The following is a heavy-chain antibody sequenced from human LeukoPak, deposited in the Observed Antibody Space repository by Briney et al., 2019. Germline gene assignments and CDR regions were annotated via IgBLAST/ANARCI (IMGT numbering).Heavy chain of an antibody. D-gene: IGHD1-1*01. CDR1: GFTFSSYW. Sequence: GGSLRLSCAASGFTFSSYWMHWVRQAPGKGLVWVSRINTDGGSTNYADSVRGGFTISGDNAKNTLYLQMNSLRAEDTAVYYCARARGTGCFDPWGQGTLVTVSS. CDR2: INTDGGST. V-gene: IGHV3-74*01. J-gene: IGHJ5*02. CDR3: ARARGTGCFDP.